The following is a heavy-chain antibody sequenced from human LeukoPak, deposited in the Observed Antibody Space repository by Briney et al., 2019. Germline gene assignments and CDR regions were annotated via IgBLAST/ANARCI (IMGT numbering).Heavy chain of an antibody. CDR3: ARQYCSSTSCSENWFDP. Sequence: ASVKVSCKASGYTFTSYGISWVRQAPGQGLEWMGWISACNGNTNYAQKLQGRVTMTTDTSTSTAYMELRSLRSDDTAVYYCARQYCSSTSCSENWFDPWGQGTLVTVSS. V-gene: IGHV1-18*01. CDR1: GYTFTSYG. CDR2: ISACNGNT. D-gene: IGHD2-2*01. J-gene: IGHJ5*02.